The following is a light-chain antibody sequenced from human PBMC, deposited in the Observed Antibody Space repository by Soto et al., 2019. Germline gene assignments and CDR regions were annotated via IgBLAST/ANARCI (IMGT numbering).Light chain of an antibody. Sequence: EIVLTQSPGTLSLSPGERATLSCRASQSVSSGYLAWYQQKHGQAPRLLIYGTSSRATAIPDRFSGSGSGTDFTRTISRLEPEDFAVYYCQQYGSSSWTFRQGTKVEIK. CDR3: QQYGSSSWT. V-gene: IGKV3-20*01. J-gene: IGKJ1*01. CDR2: GTS. CDR1: QSVSSGY.